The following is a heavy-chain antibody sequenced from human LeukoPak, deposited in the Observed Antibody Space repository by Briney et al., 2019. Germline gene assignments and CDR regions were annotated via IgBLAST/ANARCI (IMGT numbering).Heavy chain of an antibody. CDR1: GYTFTGYY. J-gene: IGHJ4*02. CDR2: IDSNSGGT. CDR3: AREMNYDDYRTSDY. V-gene: IGHV1-2*02. Sequence: ASVTVSYTSSGYTFTGYYMHWVRQAPGQGFEWMGRIDSNSGGTNYAQNFQGRVTMTRDTSISTVYMELISLRSDDTAVYYCAREMNYDDYRTSDYWGQGTLVTVSS. D-gene: IGHD4-17*01.